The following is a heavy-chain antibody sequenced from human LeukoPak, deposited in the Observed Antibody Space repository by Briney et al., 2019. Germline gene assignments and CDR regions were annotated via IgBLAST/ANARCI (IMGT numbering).Heavy chain of an antibody. V-gene: IGHV4-59*08. CDR3: ARHFAYSSSSYFDY. D-gene: IGHD6-6*01. CDR2: VYYIGST. J-gene: IGHJ4*02. CDR1: GGSVSNYY. Sequence: SETLSLTCSVSGGSVSNYYWSWIRQPPGKGLEWIGYVYYIGSTNYDPSLKSRVTMFEDKSKNQFSLRLYSVTVADTAVYYCARHFAYSSSSYFDYWGQGSLVTVSS.